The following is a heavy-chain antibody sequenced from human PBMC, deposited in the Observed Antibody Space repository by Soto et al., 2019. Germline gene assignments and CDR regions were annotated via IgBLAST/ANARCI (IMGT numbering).Heavy chain of an antibody. CDR3: AREVDYGEEAFDY. V-gene: IGHV3-48*03. CDR2: ISSSGDTI. CDR1: GLTFISSE. J-gene: IGHJ4*02. D-gene: IGHD4-17*01. Sequence: GGSLRLSCATSGLTFISSEMNWVLQAPGKGLEWVSYISSSGDTIYYADSVKGRFTISRDNARDALHLQMNSLRAEDTAIYYCAREVDYGEEAFDYWGQGTLVTVSS.